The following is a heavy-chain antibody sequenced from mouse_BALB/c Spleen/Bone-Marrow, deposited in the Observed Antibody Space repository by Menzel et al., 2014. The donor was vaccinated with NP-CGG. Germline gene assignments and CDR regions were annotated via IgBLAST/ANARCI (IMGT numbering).Heavy chain of an antibody. J-gene: IGHJ4*01. Sequence: VQLQQSGAELVKPGASVKLSRTASGFNIKDTSMHWVTQRPEQGLEWIGRIDPANGNTKYDPKFQGKATLTADTSYNTAYLQLSSLTSEDTAVYSXXXXLXQYXYAMDDWGQGTSVTVSS. V-gene: IGHV14-3*02. CDR2: IDPANGNT. CDR1: GFNIKDTS. CDR3: XXXLXQYXYAMDD.